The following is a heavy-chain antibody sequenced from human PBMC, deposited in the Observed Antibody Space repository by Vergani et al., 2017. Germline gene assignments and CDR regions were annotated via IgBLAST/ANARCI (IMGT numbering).Heavy chain of an antibody. J-gene: IGHJ4*02. CDR1: AFTFSSYA. CDR3: ASQVDRAAAGTRFAAGVDY. CDR2: ISSDGSNK. Sequence: QVQLVESGGGVVQPGRSLRLSCAASAFTFSSYAMHWVRQAPGKGLEWVAVISSDGSNKYYADSVKGRFTISRDNSKNTLYLQMNSLRAEDTAVYYCASQVDRAAAGTRFAAGVDYWGQGTLVTVSS. D-gene: IGHD6-13*01. V-gene: IGHV3-30-3*01.